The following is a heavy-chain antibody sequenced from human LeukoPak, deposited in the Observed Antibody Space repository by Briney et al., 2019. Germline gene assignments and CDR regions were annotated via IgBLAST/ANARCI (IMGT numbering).Heavy chain of an antibody. V-gene: IGHV3-43*02. J-gene: IGHJ2*01. CDR3: AKVDYYDWYFDL. CDR2: ISENAGRK. CDR1: GFTFDDYA. D-gene: IGHD3-22*01. Sequence: PGGSLRLSCAASGFTFDDYAMHWVHQPPGKGLEWVSLISENAGRKYYAGSVKGRFTISRDNSKNSLYLQMNGLRTEDTALYYCAKVDYYDWYFDLWGRGTLVTVSS.